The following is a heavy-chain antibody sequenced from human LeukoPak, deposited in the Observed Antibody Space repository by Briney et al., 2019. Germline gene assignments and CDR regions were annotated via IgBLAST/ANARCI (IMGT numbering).Heavy chain of an antibody. CDR1: GFTFSSYG. Sequence: GWSLRLSCAASGFTFSSYGMHWVRQAPGKGLEWVAVISYDGSNKYYADSVKGRFTISRDNSKNTLYLQMNSLRAEDTAVYYCAKDWDLDYWGQGTLVTVSS. D-gene: IGHD1-26*01. CDR2: ISYDGSNK. V-gene: IGHV3-30*18. CDR3: AKDWDLDY. J-gene: IGHJ4*02.